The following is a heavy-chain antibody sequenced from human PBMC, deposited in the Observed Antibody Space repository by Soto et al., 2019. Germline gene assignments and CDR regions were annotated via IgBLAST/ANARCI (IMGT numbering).Heavy chain of an antibody. CDR2: IRSKANSYAT. CDR1: GFTFSGSA. Sequence: EVQLVESGGGLVQPGGSLKLSCAASGFTFSGSAMHWVRQASGKGLEWVGRIRSKANSYATAYAASVKGRFTISRDDSKNTAYLQMNSLKTEDTAVYYCQAGVDEESWGQGTLVTVSS. CDR3: QAGVDEES. V-gene: IGHV3-73*01. D-gene: IGHD6-19*01. J-gene: IGHJ4*02.